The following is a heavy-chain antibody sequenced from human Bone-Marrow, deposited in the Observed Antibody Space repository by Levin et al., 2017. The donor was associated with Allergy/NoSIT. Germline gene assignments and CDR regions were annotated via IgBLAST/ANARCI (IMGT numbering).Heavy chain of an antibody. Sequence: SGTLSLTCSVSGGYISGYHWSWIRQPPGKGLEWIGNIYHGGNTNYNPSLKSRITMSLDTSKNEFSVKLTSVTASDTAVYYCARISVLGASAWVWFDPWGQGTLVSVSS. CDR3: ARISVLGASAWVWFDP. D-gene: IGHD1-26*01. V-gene: IGHV4-59*01. CDR1: GGYISGYH. J-gene: IGHJ5*02. CDR2: IYHGGNT.